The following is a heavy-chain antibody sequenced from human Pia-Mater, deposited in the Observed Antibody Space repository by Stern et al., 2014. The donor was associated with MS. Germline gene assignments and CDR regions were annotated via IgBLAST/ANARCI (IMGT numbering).Heavy chain of an antibody. CDR2: IFPSDSET. J-gene: IGHJ4*02. D-gene: IGHD3-22*01. Sequence: VQLVQSGAEVKKPGESLKIACKGSGYSFSSYWIAWVRQMPGKGLEWMGVIFPSDSETRTSPSFEGQVTISVEKSTRTAYLHWSSLKASDTARYYCGREVAMTAGLLGFWGQGTQVIVS. CDR1: GYSFSSYW. V-gene: IGHV5-51*01. CDR3: GREVAMTAGLLGF.